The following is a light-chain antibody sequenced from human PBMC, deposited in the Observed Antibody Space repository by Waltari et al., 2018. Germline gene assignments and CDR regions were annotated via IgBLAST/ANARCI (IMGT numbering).Light chain of an antibody. J-gene: IGKJ5*01. Sequence: IQLTQSPSSLSASVGDRVTITCRASQGISSYLAWYQQKPGRAPKRLIYAASTLQSVVPSRFSGSGSGTDFTLTINSLQPEDFATYYCQQGNDYPFTFGQGTRLEI. CDR1: QGISSY. CDR3: QQGNDYPFT. V-gene: IGKV1-9*01. CDR2: AAS.